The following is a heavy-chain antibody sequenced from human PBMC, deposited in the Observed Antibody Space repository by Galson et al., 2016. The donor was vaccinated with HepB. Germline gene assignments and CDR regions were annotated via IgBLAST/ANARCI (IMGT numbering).Heavy chain of an antibody. Sequence: LSLTCTVSGVSISSYYWSWFRQPPEKGLEWIGYAFYSGITNYNPSLKSRVTISIDSSENQFFLNLTSVTAADTAVYYCARTTISAHPYFDYWGQGTLVSVSS. V-gene: IGHV4-59*08. D-gene: IGHD2-21*02. CDR2: AFYSGIT. CDR3: ARTTISAHPYFDY. CDR1: GVSISSYY. J-gene: IGHJ4*02.